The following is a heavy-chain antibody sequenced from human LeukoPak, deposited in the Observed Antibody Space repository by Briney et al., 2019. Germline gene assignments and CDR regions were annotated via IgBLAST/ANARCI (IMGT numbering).Heavy chain of an antibody. V-gene: IGHV3-21*01. D-gene: IGHD2-2*01. CDR2: ISSSSSHI. CDR1: GFTFSNYA. J-gene: IGHJ4*02. Sequence: GGSLRLSCAASGFTFSNYAMTWVRQAPGKGLEWVSSISSSSSHIYYADSVKGRFTISRDNAKTSLYLQMSSLRAEDSAVYYCARGLPAAPANDYWGQGTLVTVSS. CDR3: ARGLPAAPANDY.